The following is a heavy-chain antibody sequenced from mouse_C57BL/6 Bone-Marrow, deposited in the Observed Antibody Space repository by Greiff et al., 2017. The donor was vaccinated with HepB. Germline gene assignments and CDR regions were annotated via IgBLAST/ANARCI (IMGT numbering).Heavy chain of an antibody. Sequence: QVQLQQSGPGLVQPSQSLSITCTVSGFSLTSYGVHWVRQSPGKGLEWLGVIWRGGSTAYNAAFMSRLSITKDNSKSQVFFKMNSLQADDTAIYYCANNYYYGSRSAWFAYWGQGTPVTVSA. CDR2: IWRGGST. D-gene: IGHD1-1*01. CDR3: ANNYYYGSRSAWFAY. V-gene: IGHV2-5*01. CDR1: GFSLTSYG. J-gene: IGHJ3*01.